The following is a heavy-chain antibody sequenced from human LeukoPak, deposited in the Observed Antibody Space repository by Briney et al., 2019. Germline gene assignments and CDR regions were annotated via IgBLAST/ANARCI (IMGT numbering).Heavy chain of an antibody. CDR1: GFTFSSYA. CDR2: ISGSGDTT. D-gene: IGHD5-18*01. V-gene: IGHV3-23*01. Sequence: PGGSLRLSCAASGFTFSSYAMTWVRQAPGKGLEWVSVISGSGDTTYYADSVKSRFTISRDNSKNTLYLQMNSLRAEDTAVYYCANRGYVTYYFDCWGQGTLVTVSS. J-gene: IGHJ4*02. CDR3: ANRGYVTYYFDC.